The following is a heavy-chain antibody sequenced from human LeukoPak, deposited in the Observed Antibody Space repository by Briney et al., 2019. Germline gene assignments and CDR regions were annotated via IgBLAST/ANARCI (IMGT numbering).Heavy chain of an antibody. CDR3: ARVSSSSWYVDY. CDR1: GFTVSSHY. V-gene: IGHV3-21*01. CDR2: ISTGSGYM. D-gene: IGHD2-2*01. J-gene: IGHJ4*02. Sequence: SGGSLRLSCAASGFTVSSHYIDWVRQARGKGLEWVSCISTGSGYMSYADSVKGRFTISRDNAKNSLYLQMNSLRAEDTAVYYCARVSSSSWYVDYWGQGTLVTVSS.